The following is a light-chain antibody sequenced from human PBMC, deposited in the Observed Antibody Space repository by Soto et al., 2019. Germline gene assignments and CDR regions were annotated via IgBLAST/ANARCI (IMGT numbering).Light chain of an antibody. Sequence: DIQMTQSPSSLSASVGDRVTITCQASQDIRNYLNWYQQKPGKDPKLLIYDASNLETGVPSRFSGSGSGTDFTFTISSLQPEDIATYYCQQYDYLPLTFGGGTKVVIK. CDR3: QQYDYLPLT. J-gene: IGKJ4*01. CDR1: QDIRNY. V-gene: IGKV1-33*01. CDR2: DAS.